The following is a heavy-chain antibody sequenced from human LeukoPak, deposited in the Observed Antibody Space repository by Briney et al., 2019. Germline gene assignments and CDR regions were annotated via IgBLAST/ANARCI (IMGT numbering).Heavy chain of an antibody. D-gene: IGHD3-10*01. CDR2: IYWDDAM. J-gene: IGHJ4*02. Sequence: SAPTLVKPTETLTLTCTFSGCSFTTSGVAVGWIRQPPAEALQWLSLIYWDDAMRYSPSLESRLTITKDPSNKQVVLTMLNMDPADTATYYCTHSGVWFGESSFDYWGQGPPVTVSS. V-gene: IGHV2-5*02. CDR3: THSGVWFGESSFDY. CDR1: GCSFTTSGVA.